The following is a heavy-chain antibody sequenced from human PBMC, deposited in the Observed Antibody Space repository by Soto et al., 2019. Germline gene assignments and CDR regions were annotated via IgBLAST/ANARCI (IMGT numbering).Heavy chain of an antibody. J-gene: IGHJ6*02. CDR3: ATPLTHSWYYYYYGMDV. Sequence: QVQLVESGGGVVQPGRSLRLSCAASGFTFSSYGMHWVRQAPGKGLEWVAVIWYDGSNKYYADSVKGRFTISRDNSKNTLYLQMNSLRAENTAVYYCATPLTHSWYYYYYGMDVWGQGTTVTVSS. CDR1: GFTFSSYG. V-gene: IGHV3-33*01. D-gene: IGHD2-15*01. CDR2: IWYDGSNK.